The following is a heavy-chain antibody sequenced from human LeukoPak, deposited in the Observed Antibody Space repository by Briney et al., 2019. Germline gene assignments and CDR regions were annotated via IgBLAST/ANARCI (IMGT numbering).Heavy chain of an antibody. V-gene: IGHV1-69*06. J-gene: IGHJ4*02. CDR2: IIPIFGTA. Sequence: SVKVSCKASGGTFSSYAISWVRQAPGQGLEWMGGIIPIFGTANYAQKFQGRVTITADKSTSTAYMELSSLRSEDTAVYYCARGNHDYGDYYFDYWGQGTLVTVSS. CDR1: GGTFSSYA. D-gene: IGHD4-17*01. CDR3: ARGNHDYGDYYFDY.